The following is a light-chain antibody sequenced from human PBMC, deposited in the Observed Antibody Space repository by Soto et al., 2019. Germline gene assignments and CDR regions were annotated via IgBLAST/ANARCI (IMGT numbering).Light chain of an antibody. Sequence: QSALTQPPSASGSRGQSVTMSCTGTSSDVGGYNYVSWYQQHPGKAPKLMIYEVSKRPSGVPDRFSGSKSGNTASLTVSGLQAEDEADYYCSSYAGSNNLVFGGGTKLTVL. J-gene: IGLJ2*01. V-gene: IGLV2-8*01. CDR1: SSDVGGYNY. CDR3: SSYAGSNNLV. CDR2: EVS.